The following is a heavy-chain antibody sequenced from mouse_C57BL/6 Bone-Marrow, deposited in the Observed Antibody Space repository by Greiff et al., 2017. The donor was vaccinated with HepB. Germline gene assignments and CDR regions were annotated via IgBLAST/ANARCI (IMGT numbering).Heavy chain of an antibody. Sequence: QVQLQQPGAELVKPGASVKLSCKASGYTFTSYWMQWVKQRPGQGLEWIGEIDPSDSYTNYNQKFKGKATLTVDTSSSTAYMQLSSLTSEDSAVYDCATYGRDYYAMDYWGQGTSVTVSS. CDR2: IDPSDSYT. V-gene: IGHV1-50*01. CDR1: GYTFTSYW. J-gene: IGHJ4*01. D-gene: IGHD1-1*01. CDR3: ATYGRDYYAMDY.